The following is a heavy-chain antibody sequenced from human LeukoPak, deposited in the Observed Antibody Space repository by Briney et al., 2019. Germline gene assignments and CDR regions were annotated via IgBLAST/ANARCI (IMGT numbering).Heavy chain of an antibody. J-gene: IGHJ4*02. CDR1: GGSISSYY. CDR3: ARGGDDYGDYVPFDY. CDR2: IYYSGST. V-gene: IGHV4-59*01. D-gene: IGHD4-17*01. Sequence: SETLSLTCTVSGGSISSYYWSWLRQPPGKGLEWIGYIYYSGSTNYNPSLKSRVTKSVDTSKNQFSLKLSSVTAADTAVYYCARGGDDYGDYVPFDYWGQGTLVTVSS.